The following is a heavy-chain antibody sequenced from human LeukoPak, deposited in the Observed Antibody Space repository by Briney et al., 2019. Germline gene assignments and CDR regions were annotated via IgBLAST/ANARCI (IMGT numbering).Heavy chain of an antibody. D-gene: IGHD5-18*01. V-gene: IGHV4-34*01. CDR2: INHSEST. Sequence: SETLSLTCAVYGGSFSGYYWSWIRQPPGKGLEWIGEINHSESTNYNPSLKSRVTISVDTSKNQFSLKLSSVTAADTAVYYCAREHTARSAFDIWGQGTMVTVSS. CDR3: AREHTARSAFDI. J-gene: IGHJ3*02. CDR1: GGSFSGYY.